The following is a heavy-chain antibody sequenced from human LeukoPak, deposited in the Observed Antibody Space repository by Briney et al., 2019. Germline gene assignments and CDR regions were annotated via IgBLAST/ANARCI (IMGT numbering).Heavy chain of an antibody. D-gene: IGHD2-21*02. CDR1: GFTFDNYA. J-gene: IGHJ4*02. Sequence: GGSLRLSCAASGFTFDNYAMTWVRQAPGKGLEWVSTIGGSGGDTYYADSVKGRLTISRDNSKNTLYLQMNSLRADDTAVYYCAKRSSDTTVTAPRNYFDYWGQGTLVTVSS. V-gene: IGHV3-23*01. CDR2: IGGSGGDT. CDR3: AKRSSDTTVTAPRNYFDY.